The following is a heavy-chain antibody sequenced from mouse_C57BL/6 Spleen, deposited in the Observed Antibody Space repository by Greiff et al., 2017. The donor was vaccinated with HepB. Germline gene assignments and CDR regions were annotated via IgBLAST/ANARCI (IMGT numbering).Heavy chain of an antibody. D-gene: IGHD1-1*01. J-gene: IGHJ3*01. CDR2: IWGVGST. CDR1: GFSLTSYG. V-gene: IGHV2-6*01. Sequence: VQVVESGPGLVAPSQSLSITCTVSGFSLTSYGVDWVRQSPGKGLEWLGVIWGVGSTNYNSALKSRLSISKDNSKSQVFLKMNSLQTDDTAMYYCASAHYYGSSSFAYWGQGTLVTVSA. CDR3: ASAHYYGSSSFAY.